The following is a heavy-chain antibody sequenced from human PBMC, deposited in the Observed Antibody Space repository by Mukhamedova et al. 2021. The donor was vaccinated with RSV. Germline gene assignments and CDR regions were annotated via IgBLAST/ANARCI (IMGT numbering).Heavy chain of an antibody. CDR1: RTYA. D-gene: IGHD3-3*01. V-gene: IGHV3-30-3*01. J-gene: IGHJ5*01. CDR3: ARPYDYWSGNFGAGWF. Sequence: RTYAMHWVRQAPGKGLEWVAVISHDGATRYHAESVKGRLIISRDNSENTLYLQMHSLRVEDTAVYYCARPYDYWSGNFGAGWF. CDR2: ISHDGATR.